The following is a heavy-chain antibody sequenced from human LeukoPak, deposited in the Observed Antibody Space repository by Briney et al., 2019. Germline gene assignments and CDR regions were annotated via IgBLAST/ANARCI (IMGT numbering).Heavy chain of an antibody. D-gene: IGHD4-17*01. CDR3: ARAPTVTTFVVDS. Sequence: PGGSLRLSCAASGFTFSSYAMSWVRQAPGKGLQWVSTIRGSDDNTYYADSLRGRFTISRDNSKNTLYLQMNSLRAYDTAVYYCARAPTVTTFVVDSWGQGTLVTVSS. CDR1: GFTFSSYA. J-gene: IGHJ4*02. CDR2: IRGSDDNT. V-gene: IGHV3-23*01.